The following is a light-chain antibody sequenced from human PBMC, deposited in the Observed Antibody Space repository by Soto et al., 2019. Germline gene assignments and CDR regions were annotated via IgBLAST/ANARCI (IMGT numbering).Light chain of an antibody. Sequence: QSALTQPASLSGSPRQSITISCTGTISYIGAYNYVSWFQQHPVKAPRLIISDVNNRPLGVSNRLSSSKSCNSAYLTISTLQVEDDAEYFCFSFTTTSTPVFGTGTKVTV. CDR3: FSFTTTSTPV. J-gene: IGLJ1*01. CDR1: ISYIGAYNY. CDR2: DVN. V-gene: IGLV2-14*03.